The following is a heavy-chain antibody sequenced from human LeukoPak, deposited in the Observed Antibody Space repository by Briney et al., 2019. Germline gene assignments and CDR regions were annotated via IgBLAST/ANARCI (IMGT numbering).Heavy chain of an antibody. V-gene: IGHV4-30-2*01. J-gene: IGHJ6*03. CDR2: VHQSGNT. CDR1: GGSINNGGNY. Sequence: SQTLSLTCTVSGGSINNGGNYWSWIRQPPGKGLEWIGCVHQSGNTYYSSSLKSRVSITADRPKNQFSLKLTSVTVADTAVYFCAREEGRYGNHYYIDVWGKGTTVTVSS. CDR3: AREEGRYGNHYYIDV. D-gene: IGHD1-1*01.